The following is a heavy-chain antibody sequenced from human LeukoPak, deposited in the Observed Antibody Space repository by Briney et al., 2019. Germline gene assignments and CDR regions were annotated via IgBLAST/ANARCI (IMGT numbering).Heavy chain of an antibody. CDR2: INHSGST. D-gene: IGHD3-10*01. Sequence: PSETLSLTCAVYGGSFSGYYWSWIRQPPGKGLEWIGEINHSGSTNYNPSLKSRVTISVDTSKNQFSLKLSSVTAADTAVYYCARVPRNTNYYGSGSRVYYFDYWGQGTLVTVSS. CDR1: GGSFSGYY. CDR3: ARVPRNTNYYGSGSRVYYFDY. J-gene: IGHJ4*02. V-gene: IGHV4-34*01.